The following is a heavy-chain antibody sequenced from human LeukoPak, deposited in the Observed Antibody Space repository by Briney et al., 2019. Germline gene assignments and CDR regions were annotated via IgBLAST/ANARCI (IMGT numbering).Heavy chain of an antibody. CDR2: IHYSGST. Sequence: SETLSLTCTVSGGSISGYYWSWIRQPPGKGLEWIGYIHYSGSTNYNPSLKSRVTISVDTSKNQFSLKLSSVTAADTAVYYCARDRGSSSWYGMDVWGQGTTVTVSS. J-gene: IGHJ6*02. CDR1: GGSISGYY. CDR3: ARDRGSSSWYGMDV. V-gene: IGHV4-59*01. D-gene: IGHD6-13*01.